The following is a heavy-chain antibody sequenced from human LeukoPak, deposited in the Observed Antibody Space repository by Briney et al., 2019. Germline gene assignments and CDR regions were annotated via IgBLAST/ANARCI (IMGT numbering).Heavy chain of an antibody. V-gene: IGHV3-23*01. J-gene: IGHJ4*02. CDR2: ISGSGGST. Sequence: GGSLRLSCAASGFTFSSYAMSWVRQAPGKGLEWVSAISGSGGSTYYADSVKGRFTISRDNSKNTLYLQMNSLRDEYTAVYYCAKVLIFRLFDYWGQGTLVTVSS. CDR3: AKVLIFRLFDY. CDR1: GFTFSSYA. D-gene: IGHD2-21*01.